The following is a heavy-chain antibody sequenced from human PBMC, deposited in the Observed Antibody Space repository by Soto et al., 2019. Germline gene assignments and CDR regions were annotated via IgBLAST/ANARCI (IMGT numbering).Heavy chain of an antibody. CDR2: ISSNGGST. J-gene: IGHJ4*02. V-gene: IGHV3-64*01. Sequence: EVQLVESGGGLVQPGGSLRLSCAASGFTFSSYAMHWVRQAPGKGLEYVSAISSNGGSTYYANSVKGRFTISRDNSKNTLYLHMGSLRAEDMAVYYCTVVAAGFDYWGQGTLVTVSS. D-gene: IGHD2-15*01. CDR3: TVVAAGFDY. CDR1: GFTFSSYA.